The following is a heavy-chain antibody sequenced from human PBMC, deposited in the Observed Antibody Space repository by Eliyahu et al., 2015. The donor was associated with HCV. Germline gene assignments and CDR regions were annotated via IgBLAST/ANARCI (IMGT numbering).Heavy chain of an antibody. CDR3: TRNMGDPATRFGEYFQL. D-gene: IGHD3-10*01. J-gene: IGHJ1*01. Sequence: EVQLVESGGGLVQPGRSLRLSCTASGFNFGXYAMGWVRQAPGKGLXGVGFIRGNAFGGTTEYAASVKDRFTISRDDSKNSAYLEMNSLKTEDAAVYYCTRNMGDPATRFGEYFQLWGQGTQVSVSS. V-gene: IGHV3-49*04. CDR2: IRGNAFGGTT. CDR1: GFNFGXYA.